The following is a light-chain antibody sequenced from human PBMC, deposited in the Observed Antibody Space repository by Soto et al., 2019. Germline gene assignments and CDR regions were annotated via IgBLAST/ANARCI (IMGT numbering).Light chain of an antibody. J-gene: IGLJ1*01. CDR2: GNS. CDR1: GSNIGAGYD. Sequence: QSVLTQPPSVSGAPGQRVTISCTGSGSNIGAGYDVHWYQQLPGTAPKLLIYGNSNRPSGVPDRFSGSKSGTSASLAITGLQAEDEADYYCQSYDSSLFYVFGTGTKLTVL. CDR3: QSYDSSLFYV. V-gene: IGLV1-40*01.